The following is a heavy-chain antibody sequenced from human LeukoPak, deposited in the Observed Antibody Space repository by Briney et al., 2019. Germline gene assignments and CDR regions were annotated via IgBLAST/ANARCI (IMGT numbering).Heavy chain of an antibody. CDR2: ISAYNGNT. V-gene: IGHV1-18*01. CDR1: GYTFTSYG. CDR3: ATYDSRLNAFDI. D-gene: IGHD3-22*01. J-gene: IGHJ3*02. Sequence: ASVKVSCKASGYTFTSYGISWVRQAPGQGLEWMGWISAYNGNTNYAQKLQGRVTMTTDTPTSTAYMELRSLRSDDTAVYYCATYDSRLNAFDIWGQGTMVTVSS.